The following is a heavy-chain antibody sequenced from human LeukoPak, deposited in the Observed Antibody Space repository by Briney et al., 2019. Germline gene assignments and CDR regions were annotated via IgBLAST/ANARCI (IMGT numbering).Heavy chain of an antibody. D-gene: IGHD4-23*01. V-gene: IGHV3-30*02. CDR2: IQNDEIDK. CDR1: GFIFSSYG. CDR3: AKERKLLPFDC. Sequence: GSLRLSCAASGFIFSSYGMHWVRLAPGKGLEWVAFIQNDEIDKFYADSVRGRFTVSRDNSKNTLYLQMDSLRPEDTAVYYCAKERKLLPFDCWGQGTPVTVSS. J-gene: IGHJ4*02.